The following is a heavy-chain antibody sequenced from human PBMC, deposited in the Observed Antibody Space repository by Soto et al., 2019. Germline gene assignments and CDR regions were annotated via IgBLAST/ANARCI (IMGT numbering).Heavy chain of an antibody. Sequence: QVQLQESGPGLVKPSETLSLTCTVSGGSISDYYWSWIRQPPGKGLERMANSYYSWSTNYKPSLKSRVTISIDTSKRQFSLNLSSVTAADTAMYYCASRVGATDYFDYWGQGGLVTVTS. V-gene: IGHV4-59*01. D-gene: IGHD1-26*01. J-gene: IGHJ4*02. CDR2: SYYSWST. CDR1: GGSISDYY. CDR3: ASRVGATDYFDY.